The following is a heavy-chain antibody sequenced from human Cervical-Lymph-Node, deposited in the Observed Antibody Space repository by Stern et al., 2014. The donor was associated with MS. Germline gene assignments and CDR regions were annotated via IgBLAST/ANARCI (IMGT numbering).Heavy chain of an antibody. V-gene: IGHV1-2*02. Sequence: QVPLVQSGAELKKPGASVKVSCKASGYTFTAYYLRWVRQAPGQGLEWMGWITRDIGGKKIAQKFQGRVPRTRDTSINTVYMELITLRSDDTAVYFCARLLSMARNSVDVWGQGTTVTVSS. CDR2: ITRDIGGK. J-gene: IGHJ6*02. CDR3: ARLLSMARNSVDV. D-gene: IGHD6-6*01. CDR1: GYTFTAYY.